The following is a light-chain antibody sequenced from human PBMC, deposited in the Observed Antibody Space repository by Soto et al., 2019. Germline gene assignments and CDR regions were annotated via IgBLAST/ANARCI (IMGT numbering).Light chain of an antibody. CDR2: GAS. J-gene: IGKJ1*01. V-gene: IGKV3-15*01. Sequence: EIVMTQSPSTLSVSPGERATLSCRASQSVSSNLAWYQQKPGKAPRLLIYGASTRASGIPARFSGSGSGTEFTLTISSLQSDDFAFYYCQQYNTCPWTFGQGTNVEIK. CDR1: QSVSSN. CDR3: QQYNTCPWT.